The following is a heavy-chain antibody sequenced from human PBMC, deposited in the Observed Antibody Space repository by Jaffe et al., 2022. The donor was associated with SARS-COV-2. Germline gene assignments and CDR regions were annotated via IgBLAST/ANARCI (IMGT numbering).Heavy chain of an antibody. V-gene: IGHV3-74*01. CDR3: ARDFHGSGDY. J-gene: IGHJ4*02. D-gene: IGHD3-10*01. CDR2: INTDGTFT. Sequence: EVQLVQSGGGLVQPGGSLRLSCAASGFTFTDYGMHWVRQAPGKGLVWISRINTDGTFTAYADSVKGRFTISKDNAKNTVSLQMNGLRDEDTGIYYCARDFHGSGDYWGQGTLVTVSS. CDR1: GFTFTDYG.